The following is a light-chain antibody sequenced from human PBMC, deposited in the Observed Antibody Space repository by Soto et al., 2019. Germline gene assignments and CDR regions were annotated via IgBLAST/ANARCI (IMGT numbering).Light chain of an antibody. J-gene: IGLJ2*01. Sequence: QSVLTQSPSASASLGASVKLTCTLSSGHSSYAIAWHQKQPGKGPRYLMDLNNDGSHTKGDGIPDRFSGSSSGADRYLIISSLQSEDEADYYCAAWDDSLNGVVFGGGTKLTVL. CDR1: SGHSSYA. CDR2: LNNDGSH. V-gene: IGLV4-69*01. CDR3: AAWDDSLNGVV.